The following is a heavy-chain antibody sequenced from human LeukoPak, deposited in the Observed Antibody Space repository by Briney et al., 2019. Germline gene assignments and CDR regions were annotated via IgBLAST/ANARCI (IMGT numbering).Heavy chain of an antibody. J-gene: IGHJ4*02. CDR3: ARYGGATRRWAYFDY. V-gene: IGHV4-39*07. Sequence: SETLSLTCTVSGGSISSSSYYWGWIRQPPGKGLEWIGSIYYSGSTYYNPSLKSRVTISVDTSKNQFSLKLSSVTAADTAVYYCARYGGATRRWAYFDYWGQGTLVTVSS. CDR1: GGSISSSSYY. CDR2: IYYSGST. D-gene: IGHD1-26*01.